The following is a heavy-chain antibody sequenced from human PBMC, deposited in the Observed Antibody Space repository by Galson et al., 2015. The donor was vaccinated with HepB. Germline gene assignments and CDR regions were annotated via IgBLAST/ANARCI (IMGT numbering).Heavy chain of an antibody. D-gene: IGHD2-21*02. Sequence: LRLSCAASGFSFSTYAMHWVRQAPGNGLEWVALISYDGNNEYYADSVKGRFTISRHNSKNMLYLQMNSLRPEDTAVYYCAREWISYCGGDCFFDAFDIWGQGTMVTISS. J-gene: IGHJ3*02. CDR3: AREWISYCGGDCFFDAFDI. V-gene: IGHV3-30-3*01. CDR2: ISYDGNNE. CDR1: GFSFSTYA.